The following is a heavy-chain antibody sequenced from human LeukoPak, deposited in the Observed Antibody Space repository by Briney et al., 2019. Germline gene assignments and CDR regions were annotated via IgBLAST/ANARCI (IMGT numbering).Heavy chain of an antibody. CDR2: ISGSDGNT. CDR1: AFTFSSYA. Sequence: GGSLRLSCAASAFTFSSYAMSWVRQAPGKGLEWVSVISGSDGNTYYADSVKGRFTIYRDNSKNTLFLQMNSLRAEDTALYYCAKLSQLLQWFQNWGQGTLVTVSS. D-gene: IGHD3-3*01. J-gene: IGHJ4*02. CDR3: AKLSQLLQWFQN. V-gene: IGHV3-23*01.